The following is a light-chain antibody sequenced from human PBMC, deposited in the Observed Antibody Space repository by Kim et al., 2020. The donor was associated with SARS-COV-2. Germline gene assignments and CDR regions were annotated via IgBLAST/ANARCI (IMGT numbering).Light chain of an antibody. V-gene: IGLV1-44*01. CDR2: SNN. Sequence: RVTISCSGSSSNIGSNTVNWYQQLPGTAPKLLIYSNNQRPSGVPDRFSGSKSGTSASLAISGLQSEDEADYYCAAWDDSLNGPYVVFGGGTQLTVL. CDR1: SSNIGSNT. J-gene: IGLJ2*01. CDR3: AAWDDSLNGPYVV.